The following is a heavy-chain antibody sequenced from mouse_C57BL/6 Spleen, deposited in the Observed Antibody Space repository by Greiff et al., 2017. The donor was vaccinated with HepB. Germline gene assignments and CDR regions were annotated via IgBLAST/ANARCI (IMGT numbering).Heavy chain of an antibody. CDR2: INPSTGGT. J-gene: IGHJ1*03. CDR1: GYSFTGYY. V-gene: IGHV1-42*01. Sequence: EVQLQQSGPELVKPGASVKISCKASGYSFTGYYMNWVKQSPEKSLEWIGDINPSTGGTTYNQKFKAKATLTVDKSSSTAYMQLKSLTSEDSAVYYCARRDYEDWYFDVWGTGTTVTVSS. D-gene: IGHD2-4*01. CDR3: ARRDYEDWYFDV.